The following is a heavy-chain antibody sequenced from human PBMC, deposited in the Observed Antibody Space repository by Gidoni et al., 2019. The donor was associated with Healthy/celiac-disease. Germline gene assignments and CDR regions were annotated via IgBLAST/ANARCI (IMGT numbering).Heavy chain of an antibody. Sequence: EVQLVESGGGLVKPGGSLRLSCAASGFTFSSYSMNWVRQAPGKGLEWVSSISSSSSYIYYADSVKGRFTISRDNAKNSLYLQMNSLRAEDTAVYYCASPGIAAARDYWGQGTLVTVSS. CDR3: ASPGIAAARDY. J-gene: IGHJ4*02. V-gene: IGHV3-21*01. CDR2: ISSSSSYI. CDR1: GFTFSSYS. D-gene: IGHD6-13*01.